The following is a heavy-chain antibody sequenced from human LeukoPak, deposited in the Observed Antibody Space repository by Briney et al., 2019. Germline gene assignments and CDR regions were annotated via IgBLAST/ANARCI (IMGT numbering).Heavy chain of an antibody. Sequence: GESLKISXKGSGYSFTNYWIAWVRQTPGKGLEWMGIIYPGDSDTIYSPSFQGQVTISADKSISTAYLQWSSLKASDSAMYYCARRGYSYDRYYFDYWGQGTLVTVSS. CDR2: IYPGDSDT. D-gene: IGHD5-18*01. CDR3: ARRGYSYDRYYFDY. J-gene: IGHJ4*02. V-gene: IGHV5-51*01. CDR1: GYSFTNYW.